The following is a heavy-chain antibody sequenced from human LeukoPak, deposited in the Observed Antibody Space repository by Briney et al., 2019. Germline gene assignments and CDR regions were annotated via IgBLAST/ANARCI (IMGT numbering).Heavy chain of an antibody. D-gene: IGHD2-2*02. V-gene: IGHV3-33*01. J-gene: IGHJ4*02. Sequence: GRSLRLSCAASGFTFSSYGMHWVRQAPGKGLEWVAVIWYDGSNKYYVDCVKGRFTISRDNSKNTLYLQMNSLRAEDTAVYYCARDLYTYYFDYWGQGTLVTVSS. CDR2: IWYDGSNK. CDR1: GFTFSSYG. CDR3: ARDLYTYYFDY.